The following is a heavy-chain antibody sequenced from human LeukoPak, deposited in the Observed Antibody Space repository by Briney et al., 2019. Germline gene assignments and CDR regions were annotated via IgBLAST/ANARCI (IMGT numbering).Heavy chain of an antibody. CDR1: GITFSSSW. D-gene: IGHD3-10*01. CDR2: INNDGTST. Sequence: PGGSLRLSCAVSGITFSSSWMHWVRQAPGKGLVWVSRINNDGTSTTYADSVKGRFTISRDNAKNTLYLQMNSLGAEDTAVYYCARYYGSGTYVFDIWGQGTMVTVSS. V-gene: IGHV3-74*01. CDR3: ARYYGSGTYVFDI. J-gene: IGHJ3*02.